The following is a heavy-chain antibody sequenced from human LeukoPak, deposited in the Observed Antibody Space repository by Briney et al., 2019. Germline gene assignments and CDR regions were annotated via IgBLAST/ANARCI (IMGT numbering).Heavy chain of an antibody. CDR1: GFTFSSYA. D-gene: IGHD6-19*01. Sequence: GGSLRLSCAASGFTFSSYAMSWVRQAPGKGLVWVSRINSDGSSTSYADSVKGRFTISRDNAKNTLYLQMNSLRAEDTAVYHCAKDYSSGWYIFDCWGQGTLVTVSS. V-gene: IGHV3-74*01. CDR3: AKDYSSGWYIFDC. J-gene: IGHJ4*02. CDR2: INSDGSST.